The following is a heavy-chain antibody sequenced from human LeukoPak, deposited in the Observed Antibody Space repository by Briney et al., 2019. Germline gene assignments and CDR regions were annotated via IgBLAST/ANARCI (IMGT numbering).Heavy chain of an antibody. CDR1: GYTFTSYY. Sequence: ASVKVSCKASGYTFTSYYMHWVRQAPGQGPEWMGIINPSGGSTSYAQKFQGRVTMTRDTSTSTVYMELSSLRSEDTAVYYCARDGPLNEDYYYMDVWGKGTTVTVSS. CDR3: ARDGPLNEDYYYMDV. V-gene: IGHV1-46*01. CDR2: INPSGGST. J-gene: IGHJ6*03.